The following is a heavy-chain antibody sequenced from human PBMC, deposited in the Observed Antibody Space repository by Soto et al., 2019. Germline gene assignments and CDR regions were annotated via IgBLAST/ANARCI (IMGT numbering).Heavy chain of an antibody. CDR2: ISAYNGNT. D-gene: IGHD6-13*01. CDR1: GYTFTSYG. CDR3: ARGGYNSRWTNDPGFHY. Sequence: QVQLVQSGAEVKKPGASVKVSCKASGYTFTSYGISWVRQAPGQGLEWMGWISAYNGNTNYAQRLQGRVTMTTDTSTSTADMEVRSMRSDDTAVYYRARGGYNSRWTNDPGFHYWGQGTLVVVSS. J-gene: IGHJ4*02. V-gene: IGHV1-18*01.